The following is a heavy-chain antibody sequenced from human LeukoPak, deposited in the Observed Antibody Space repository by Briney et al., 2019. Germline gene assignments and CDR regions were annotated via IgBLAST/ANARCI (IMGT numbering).Heavy chain of an antibody. V-gene: IGHV3-23*01. Sequence: GGSLRLSCAASGFTFSSYAMSWVRQAPGKGLEWVSAISGSGGSTYYADSVKGRFTISRENAKNTLYLQMNSLRAEDTAVYYCAKVLMSGNFFDYWGQGTLVTVSS. D-gene: IGHD3-3*01. CDR2: ISGSGGST. CDR3: AKVLMSGNFFDY. CDR1: GFTFSSYA. J-gene: IGHJ4*02.